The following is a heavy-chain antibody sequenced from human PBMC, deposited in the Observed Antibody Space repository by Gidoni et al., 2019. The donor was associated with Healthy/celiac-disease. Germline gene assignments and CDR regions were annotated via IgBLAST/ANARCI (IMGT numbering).Heavy chain of an antibody. V-gene: IGHV3-30*18. J-gene: IGHJ4*02. CDR2: ISYDGSNK. D-gene: IGHD3-22*01. CDR1: GFTFSGYG. Sequence: QVLLVESGGGVVQPGRSLRLSCSASGFTFSGYGRHWVRQAPGKGLEWVAVISYDGSNKYYADSVKGRFTISRDNSKNTLYLQMNSLRAEDTAVYYCAKDHYDSSGYYYDYWGQGTLVTVSS. CDR3: AKDHYDSSGYYYDY.